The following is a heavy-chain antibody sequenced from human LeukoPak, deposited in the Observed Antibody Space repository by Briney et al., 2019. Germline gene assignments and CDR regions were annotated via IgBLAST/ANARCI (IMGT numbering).Heavy chain of an antibody. V-gene: IGHV1-8*01. CDR3: ARGRGWRYCSGGSCYGKDY. CDR2: MYPNSGNT. D-gene: IGHD2-15*01. J-gene: IGHJ4*02. CDR1: GYTFTSYD. Sequence: ASVKVSCKASGYTFTSYDINWVRQATGQGLEWMGWMYPNSGNTGYAQKFQGRVTMTRNTSISTAYMELSSLRSEDTAVYYCARGRGWRYCSGGSCYGKDYWGQGTLVTVSS.